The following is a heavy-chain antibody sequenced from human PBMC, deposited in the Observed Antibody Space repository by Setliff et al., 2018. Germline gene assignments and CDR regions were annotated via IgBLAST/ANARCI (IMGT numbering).Heavy chain of an antibody. CDR1: GYRFNQYG. J-gene: IGHJ4*02. CDR3: AREGSGIDSTGYSRLLYH. V-gene: IGHV1-18*01. Sequence: ASVKVSCKASGYRFNQYGITWVRQAPGQGLEWMGWISAYSGNTNYGQRVQGRVTLTTDTSTSTAYMELRNLRSDDTAVYFCAREGSGIDSTGYSRLLYHWGQGTLVT. CDR2: ISAYSGNT. D-gene: IGHD3-22*01.